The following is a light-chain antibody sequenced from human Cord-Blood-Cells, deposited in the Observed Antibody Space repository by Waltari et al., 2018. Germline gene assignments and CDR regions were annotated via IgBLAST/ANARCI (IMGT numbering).Light chain of an antibody. CDR2: AVS. Sequence: QSALTQPASVSGSPGQSITLSCTGTSSDVGGYNYVSWYQQHPGKAPKLMIYAVSNRPSGVSNRLSGSKSGNTASLTISGLQAEDEADYYCSSYTSSSTWVFGGGTKLTVL. CDR3: SSYTSSSTWV. V-gene: IGLV2-14*03. J-gene: IGLJ3*02. CDR1: SSDVGGYNY.